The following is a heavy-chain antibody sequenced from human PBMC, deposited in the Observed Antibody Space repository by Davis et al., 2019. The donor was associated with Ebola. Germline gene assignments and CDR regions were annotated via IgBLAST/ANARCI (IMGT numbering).Heavy chain of an antibody. CDR3: AKAGIVEMATITGY. Sequence: GESLKISCAASGFTFSVSAIHWVRQAPGKGLEWVGRIRTKTNNYSKVYAASVKGRFTISRDDSKSTAFLQMDSLRAEDTAVYYCAKAGIVEMATITGYWGQGTLVTVSS. CDR1: GFTFSVSA. V-gene: IGHV3-73*01. J-gene: IGHJ4*02. CDR2: IRTKTNNYSK. D-gene: IGHD5-24*01.